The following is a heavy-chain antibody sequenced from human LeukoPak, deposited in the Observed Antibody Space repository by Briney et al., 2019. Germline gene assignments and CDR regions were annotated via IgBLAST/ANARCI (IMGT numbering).Heavy chain of an antibody. CDR3: ARGIRRITMVRGVMYYFDY. Sequence: ASVKVSCKASGYTFTSYDINWVRQATGQGLEWMGWMNPNSGNTGYAQKFQGRVTMTRNTPISTAYMELSSLRSGDTAVYYCARGIRRITMVRGVMYYFDYWGQGTLVTVSS. D-gene: IGHD3-10*01. J-gene: IGHJ4*02. V-gene: IGHV1-8*01. CDR1: GYTFTSYD. CDR2: MNPNSGNT.